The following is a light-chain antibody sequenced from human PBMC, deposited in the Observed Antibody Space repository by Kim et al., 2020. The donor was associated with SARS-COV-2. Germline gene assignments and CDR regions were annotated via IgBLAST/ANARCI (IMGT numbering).Light chain of an antibody. V-gene: IGKV1-5*03. CDR1: QSISSW. CDR3: QQYNSYSYT. CDR2: KAS. J-gene: IGKJ2*01. Sequence: SASVGDRVTIPCRASQSISSWLAWYQQKPGKAPKLLIYKASSLESGVPSSFSGSGSGTEFTLTISSLQPDDFATYYCQQYNSYSYTFGQGTKLEIK.